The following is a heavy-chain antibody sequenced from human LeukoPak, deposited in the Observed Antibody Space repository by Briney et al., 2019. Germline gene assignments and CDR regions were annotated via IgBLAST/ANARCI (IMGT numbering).Heavy chain of an antibody. D-gene: IGHD2-2*01. Sequence: GDSVKVSCKASGYTFTAYHMHWVRQAPGQGLEWMRRINPNSGDTNYAQKFQGRVTMTSDTSISTAYMELSRLRSDDTAVYYCARDYCSSTSCLFDYWGQGTLVTVSS. J-gene: IGHJ4*02. CDR2: INPNSGDT. CDR1: GYTFTAYH. V-gene: IGHV1-2*06. CDR3: ARDYCSSTSCLFDY.